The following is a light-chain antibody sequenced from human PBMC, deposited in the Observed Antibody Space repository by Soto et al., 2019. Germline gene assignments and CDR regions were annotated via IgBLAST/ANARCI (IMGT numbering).Light chain of an antibody. J-gene: IGKJ3*01. V-gene: IGKV1-6*01. CDR3: LQKYFYPFT. Sequence: AIQMTQSPSSLSASVGDRVTITCRASQGIRNDLDWFQQKPGKAPKLLIYAASNLQSGFPARFSGSGSGTDFTLTISSLQPEDFATYYCLQKYFYPFTCGPWTKVDIK. CDR2: AAS. CDR1: QGIRND.